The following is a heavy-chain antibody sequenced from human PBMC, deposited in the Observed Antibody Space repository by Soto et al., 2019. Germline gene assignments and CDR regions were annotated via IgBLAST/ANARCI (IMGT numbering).Heavy chain of an antibody. Sequence: VQLLESGGGLVQPGGSLRLSCAASGFTFSSYAMSWVRQAPGKGLEWVSAISGSGGSTYYADSVKGRFTISRDNSKNTLYLQMNSLRAEDTAVYYCAKYYYGSGSYNKGGHYYGMDVWGQGTTVTVSS. CDR1: GFTFSSYA. D-gene: IGHD3-10*01. CDR3: AKYYYGSGSYNKGGHYYGMDV. J-gene: IGHJ6*02. CDR2: ISGSGGST. V-gene: IGHV3-23*01.